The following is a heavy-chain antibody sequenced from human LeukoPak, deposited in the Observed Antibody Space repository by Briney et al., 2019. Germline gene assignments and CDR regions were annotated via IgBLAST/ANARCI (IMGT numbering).Heavy chain of an antibody. Sequence: NPSETLSLTCTVSGGSISSGDYYWSWIRQPPGKGLEWIGYIYYSGSTYYNPSLKSRVTISVDTSKNQFSLKLSSVTAADTAVYYCARTSIAAADNWFDPWGQGTLVTVSS. V-gene: IGHV4-30-4*08. CDR2: IYYSGST. CDR3: ARTSIAAADNWFDP. D-gene: IGHD6-13*01. J-gene: IGHJ5*02. CDR1: GGSISSGDYY.